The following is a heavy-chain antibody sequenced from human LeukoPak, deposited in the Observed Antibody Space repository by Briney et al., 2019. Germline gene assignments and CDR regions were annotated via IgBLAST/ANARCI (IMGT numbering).Heavy chain of an antibody. D-gene: IGHD4-17*01. J-gene: IGHJ5*02. Sequence: GESLKISCKGSGYSFTSYWIGWVRQMPGKGLEWMGIIYPGDSDIRYSPSFQGQVTISADKSISTAYLQWSSLKASDTAMYYCARTTYDYGDYNNWFDPWGQGTLVTVSS. V-gene: IGHV5-51*01. CDR1: GYSFTSYW. CDR3: ARTTYDYGDYNNWFDP. CDR2: IYPGDSDI.